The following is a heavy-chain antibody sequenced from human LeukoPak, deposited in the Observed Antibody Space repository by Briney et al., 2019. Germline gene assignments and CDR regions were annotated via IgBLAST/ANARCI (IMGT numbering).Heavy chain of an antibody. CDR2: FHNTGGT. J-gene: IGHJ3*02. CDR3: ATNRPVGGAYWGSFDI. V-gene: IGHV4-59*01. Sequence: PSETLSLTCSVSGGFIISYYWSWIRQPPGKGLEWIGYFHNTGGTNYSPYVKSRVTISVDTSKNQVSLKMTSVTAADTAVYYCATNRPVGGAYWGSFDIWGQGTLVTVSS. CDR1: GGFIISYY. D-gene: IGHD2-8*02.